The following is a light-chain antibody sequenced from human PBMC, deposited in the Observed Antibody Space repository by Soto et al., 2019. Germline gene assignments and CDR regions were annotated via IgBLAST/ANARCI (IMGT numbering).Light chain of an antibody. J-gene: IGKJ5*01. V-gene: IGKV3-20*01. CDR3: QQYVRSPIT. CDR1: PSLSSGY. CDR2: DAA. Sequence: ETVLTQSPGTLSLSPGEKATLSCRASPSLSSGYLAWYQQRPGQAPRLVIYDAASRAAGIPDRFSGIGSGTDFTLTISRLEPEDFAVYYCQQYVRSPITCGQGPRLQLK.